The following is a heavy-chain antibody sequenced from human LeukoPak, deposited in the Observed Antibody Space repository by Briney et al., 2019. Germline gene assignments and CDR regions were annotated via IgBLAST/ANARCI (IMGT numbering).Heavy chain of an antibody. J-gene: IGHJ4*02. V-gene: IGHV3-74*01. CDR2: INSDGGTT. CDR1: GFTFSSYS. Sequence: GGSLRLSCTASGFTFSSYSMNWVRQAPGKGLVWVSGINSDGGTTTYADSVKGRFTISRDNAKNTLYLQMNNLRAEDTAIYYCATDSYVSGSYYRLFYWGQGTLVTVSS. CDR3: ATDSYVSGSYYRLFY. D-gene: IGHD3-10*01.